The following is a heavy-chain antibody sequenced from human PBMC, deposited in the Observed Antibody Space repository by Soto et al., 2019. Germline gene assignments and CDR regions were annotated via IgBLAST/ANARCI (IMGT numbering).Heavy chain of an antibody. Sequence: SVEVSCRASRVAFSKFIVTWVRQAPGLGLEWVGGIIPIFGTANYAQKFQGRVTITADESTSTSYMEVNNLRSEDTAVYYCAKVRYSSPMGYYYGMDVWGQGTTVTVSS. CDR3: AKVRYSSPMGYYYGMDV. CDR1: RVAFSKFI. CDR2: IIPIFGTA. J-gene: IGHJ6*01. D-gene: IGHD6-19*01. V-gene: IGHV1-69*13.